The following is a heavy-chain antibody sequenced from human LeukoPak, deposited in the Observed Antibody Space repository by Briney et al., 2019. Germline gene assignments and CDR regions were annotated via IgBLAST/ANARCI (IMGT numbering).Heavy chain of an antibody. Sequence: GGSLRLSCAASGFTFSSYAMSWVRQAPGKGLEWVSAISGSGGSTYYADSVKGRFTISRDNAKNSLHLQMNGLRAEDTAVYYCARDTHYYGSGSPAFDIWGQGTMVTVS. V-gene: IGHV3-23*01. D-gene: IGHD3-10*01. CDR3: ARDTHYYGSGSPAFDI. CDR1: GFTFSSYA. CDR2: ISGSGGST. J-gene: IGHJ3*02.